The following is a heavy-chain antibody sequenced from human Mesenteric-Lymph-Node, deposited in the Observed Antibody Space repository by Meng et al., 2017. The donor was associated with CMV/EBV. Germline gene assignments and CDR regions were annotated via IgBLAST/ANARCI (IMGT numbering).Heavy chain of an antibody. CDR3: AKVPYYGSGSYVY. CDR2: SNQSGGT. V-gene: IGHV4-34*01. D-gene: IGHD3-10*01. J-gene: IGHJ4*02. Sequence: AVAGEADSGYCWNWNRQRPGKGLGWIRESNQSGGTNYNPSLKSRVTISVDTSKNQISLKLSSVTAADTAVYYCAKVPYYGSGSYVYWGQGTLVTVSS. CDR1: GEADSGYC.